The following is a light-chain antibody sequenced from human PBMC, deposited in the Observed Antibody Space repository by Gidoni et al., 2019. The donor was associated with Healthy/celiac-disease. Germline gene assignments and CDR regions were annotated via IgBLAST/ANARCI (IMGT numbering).Light chain of an antibody. V-gene: IGKV1-39*01. CDR1: QSSSSY. CDR2: AAS. Sequence: DIQTTQSPASLSASVGDRVTITCRASQSSSSYLNWYQQKPGKAPKLLIYAASSLQSGVPSRFSGSGSGTDFTLTISSLQPEDFATYYCQQSYSTPRTFGQXTKVEIK. J-gene: IGKJ1*01. CDR3: QQSYSTPRT.